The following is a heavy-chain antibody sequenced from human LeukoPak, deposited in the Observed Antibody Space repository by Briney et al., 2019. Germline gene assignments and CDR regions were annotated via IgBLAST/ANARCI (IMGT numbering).Heavy chain of an antibody. V-gene: IGHV1-2*02. J-gene: IGHJ4*02. D-gene: IGHD6-13*01. CDR3: ARLQAASFHHFDY. CDR2: INPNTGDT. Sequence: ASVKVSCKASGYTFTDCYIHWVRQAPGQGLEWMGWINPNTGDTDYAQKFQGRVTMTRDTSSSTAHMDLGRLRSDDTAVYYCARLQAASFHHFDYWGQGTLVTVSS. CDR1: GYTFTDCY.